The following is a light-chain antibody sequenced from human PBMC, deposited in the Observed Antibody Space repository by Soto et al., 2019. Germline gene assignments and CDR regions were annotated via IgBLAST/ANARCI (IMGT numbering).Light chain of an antibody. CDR1: SSDVGAYDY. V-gene: IGLV2-14*01. Sequence: QSALTQPASVSGSPGQSITISCTGTSSDVGAYDYVSWYRQHPGKAPKLMIYDVTNRPSGVSNRFSGSKSGNTASLTISGLQAEDEADYYCSSYTGSSTLVVFGGGTKVTVL. CDR2: DVT. J-gene: IGLJ2*01. CDR3: SSYTGSSTLVV.